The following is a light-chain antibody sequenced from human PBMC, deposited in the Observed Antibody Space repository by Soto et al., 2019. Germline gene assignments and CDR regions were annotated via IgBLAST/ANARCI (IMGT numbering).Light chain of an antibody. CDR1: QTISSW. Sequence: DIRMTQSPSTLSLSLGDRVTITFLASQTISSWLSWYQQKPGKAPKLLIYKASTLKSGVPSRFSGSGSGTEFTLTISSLQPDYFATYYCQHYNSYSEAFGQGTKVDIK. CDR3: QHYNSYSEA. J-gene: IGKJ1*01. V-gene: IGKV1-5*03. CDR2: KAS.